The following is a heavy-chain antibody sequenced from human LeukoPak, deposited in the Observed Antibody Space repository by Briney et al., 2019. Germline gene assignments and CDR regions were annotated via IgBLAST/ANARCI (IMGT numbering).Heavy chain of an antibody. CDR3: ARMDGYNAPLDY. D-gene: IGHD5-24*01. CDR2: IYHSGST. V-gene: IGHV4-38-2*01. Sequence: SETLSLTCAVSGYSISSGYYWGWIRQPPGKGLEWIGSIYHSGSTYYNPSLKSRVTISVDTSKNQFSLRLSSVTAADSAVYYCARMDGYNAPLDYWGQGTLVTVSS. CDR1: GYSISSGYY. J-gene: IGHJ4*02.